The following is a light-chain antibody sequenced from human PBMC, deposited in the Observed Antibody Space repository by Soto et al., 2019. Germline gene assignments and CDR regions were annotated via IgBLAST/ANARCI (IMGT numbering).Light chain of an antibody. V-gene: IGLV7-46*01. CDR1: TGGVTGDHW. J-gene: IGLJ7*01. Sequence: QAVVTQHPSLTVSPGETVTITCGSSTGGVTGDHWPYWYQQNPGKGPRTLIYDTNNRHSWAPARFSGSLLGNKAALTLSGAQPEDEADYYCWPYNTGRRPVFGGGTQLTVL. CDR2: DTN. CDR3: WPYNTGRRPV.